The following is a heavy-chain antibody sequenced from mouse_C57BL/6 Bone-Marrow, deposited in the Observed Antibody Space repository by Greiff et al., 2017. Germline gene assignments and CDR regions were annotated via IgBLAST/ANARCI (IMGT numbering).Heavy chain of an antibody. CDR1: GFTFSSYA. CDR3: ARDPYYDYDGAY. J-gene: IGHJ3*01. V-gene: IGHV5-4*01. CDR2: ISDGGSYT. Sequence: EVKLVESGGGLVKPGGSLKLSCAASGFTFSSYAMSWVRQTPEKRLEWVATISDGGSYTYYPDNVKGRSTIARENDENNLYLQMSHLKSEDTAMYYCARDPYYDYDGAYWGQGTLVTVSA. D-gene: IGHD2-4*01.